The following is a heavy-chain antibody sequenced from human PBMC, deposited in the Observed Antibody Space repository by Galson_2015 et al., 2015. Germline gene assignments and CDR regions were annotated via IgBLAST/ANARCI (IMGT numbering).Heavy chain of an antibody. Sequence: SLRLSCAASEFTFSSYYMSWVRQAPGKGLEWVSSISSTTTYIYYADSVKGRFTISRDNAKHSLYLQMNSLGAEDTAVYYCARQILDYDFWSGYYPTNFYYWGQGTLVTVSS. J-gene: IGHJ4*02. CDR1: EFTFSSYY. CDR3: ARQILDYDFWSGYYPTNFYY. D-gene: IGHD3-3*01. V-gene: IGHV3-21*01. CDR2: ISSTTTYI.